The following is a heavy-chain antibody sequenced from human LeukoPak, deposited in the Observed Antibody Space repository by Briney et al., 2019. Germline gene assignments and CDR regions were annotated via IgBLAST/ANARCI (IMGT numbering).Heavy chain of an antibody. CDR1: GVTLSSYW. Sequence: PGGALRLSCAASGVTLSSYWMNWGRQAPGEGLGWVANIKQDGSETYYVDSVRGRFTISRDNAKNTVYLQMNSLRAEDTAVYYCARGWRGKWTIDNWGQGTLVTVSS. V-gene: IGHV3-7*01. D-gene: IGHD1-26*01. J-gene: IGHJ4*02. CDR2: IKQDGSET. CDR3: ARGWRGKWTIDN.